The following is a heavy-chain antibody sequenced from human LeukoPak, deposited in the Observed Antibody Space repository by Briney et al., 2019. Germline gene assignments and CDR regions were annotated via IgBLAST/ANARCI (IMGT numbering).Heavy chain of an antibody. D-gene: IGHD1-26*01. Sequence: SETLSLTCTVSGGSISSSSYYWGWIRQPPGKGLEWIGSIYYSGSTYYNPSLKSRVTISVDMSKNQFSLKLSSVTAADTAVYYCAIKGSYFSGVDYWGQGTLVTVSS. CDR3: AIKGSYFSGVDY. J-gene: IGHJ4*02. V-gene: IGHV4-39*01. CDR2: IYYSGST. CDR1: GGSISSSSYY.